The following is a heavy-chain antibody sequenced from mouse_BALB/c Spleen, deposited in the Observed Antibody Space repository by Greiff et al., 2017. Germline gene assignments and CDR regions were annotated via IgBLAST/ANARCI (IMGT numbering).Heavy chain of an antibody. CDR3: ARSPSYDYGGFAY. CDR1: GFTFSSYT. V-gene: IGHV5-9*03. CDR2: ISSGGGNT. D-gene: IGHD2-4*01. J-gene: IGHJ3*01. Sequence: EVKVVESGGGLVKPGGSLKLSCAASGFTFSSYTMSWVRQTPEKRLEWVATISSGGGNTYYPDSVKGRFTISRDNAKNNLYLQMSSLRSEDTALYYCARSPSYDYGGFAYWGQGTLVTVSA.